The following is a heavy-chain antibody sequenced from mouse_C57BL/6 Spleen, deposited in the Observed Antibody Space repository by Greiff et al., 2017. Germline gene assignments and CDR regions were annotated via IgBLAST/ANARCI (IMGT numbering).Heavy chain of an antibody. D-gene: IGHD2-3*01. Sequence: QVHVKQPGAELVKPGASVKLSCKASGYTFTSYWMHWVKQRPGQGLEWIGMIHPNSGSTNYNEKFKSKATLTVEKSSSTAYMQLSSLTSEDYAVYYCAPQGGYSFAYWGQGTLVTVSA. CDR2: IHPNSGST. CDR1: GYTFTSYW. CDR3: APQGGYSFAY. J-gene: IGHJ3*01. V-gene: IGHV1-64*01.